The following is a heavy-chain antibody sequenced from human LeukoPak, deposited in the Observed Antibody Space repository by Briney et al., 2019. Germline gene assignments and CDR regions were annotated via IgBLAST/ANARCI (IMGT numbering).Heavy chain of an antibody. CDR2: IRDTGSST. V-gene: IGHV3-23*01. CDR3: AKRSDGYSGFDY. CDR1: GFPYNSYA. D-gene: IGHD5-18*01. Sequence: PGGSLRLSCAASGFPYNSYAMSWVRQARGKGVEGVSAIRDTGSSTYNADCVKGRVTISRDKSKNTLYLQMNSLRAEDTAVYYCAKRSDGYSGFDYWGQGTLGTVS. J-gene: IGHJ4*02.